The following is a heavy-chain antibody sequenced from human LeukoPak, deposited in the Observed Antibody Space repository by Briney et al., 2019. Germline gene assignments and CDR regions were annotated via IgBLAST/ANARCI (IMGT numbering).Heavy chain of an antibody. CDR1: GFPYSSYG. Sequence: PGGSLILSCAASGFPYSSYGMHWVREAPGKGLEWVAFIRYDGSNKYYADSVKRRFTISRDNSKNTLYLQMNSLRAEDTAVYYCAIVPVTGRGVATTRADYWGQGTLVTVSS. CDR2: IRYDGSNK. V-gene: IGHV3-30*02. J-gene: IGHJ4*02. CDR3: AIVPVTGRGVATTRADY. D-gene: IGHD5-12*01.